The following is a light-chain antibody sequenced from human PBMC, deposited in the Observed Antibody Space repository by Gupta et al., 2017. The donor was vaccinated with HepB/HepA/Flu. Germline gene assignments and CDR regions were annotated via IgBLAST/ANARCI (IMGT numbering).Light chain of an antibody. CDR3: QLYAVFPTT. Sequence: DIQMTQSPSTLSASVGDRVTITCRSSQSISNWLAWYQQKPGKAPKLLISKASSLESGVPSRFSGSGSETEFSLTISSLQPDDFATYYCQLYAVFPTTFDGGTKVEIK. CDR2: KAS. CDR1: QSISNW. J-gene: IGKJ4*01. V-gene: IGKV1-5*03.